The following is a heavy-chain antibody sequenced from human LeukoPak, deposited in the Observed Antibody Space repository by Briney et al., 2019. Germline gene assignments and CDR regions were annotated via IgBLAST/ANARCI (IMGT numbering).Heavy chain of an antibody. J-gene: IGHJ4*02. Sequence: GGSLRLSCAASGFTFSSYAMNWVRQAPGKGLEWVSIIYTDGRTDYADFVKGRFTISRDNSKNTLYLLMNSLRVEDTAVYYCARDKPGGSGSLDYWGQGTLVTVSS. CDR3: ARDKPGGSGSLDY. V-gene: IGHV3-53*01. D-gene: IGHD3-10*01. CDR1: GFTFSSYA. CDR2: IYTDGRT.